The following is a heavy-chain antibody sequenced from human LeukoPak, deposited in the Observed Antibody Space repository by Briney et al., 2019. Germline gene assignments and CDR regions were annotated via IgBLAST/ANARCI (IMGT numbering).Heavy chain of an antibody. CDR3: ARHLSGDDI. J-gene: IGHJ3*02. CDR2: IYSGGST. D-gene: IGHD4-17*01. CDR1: GFTFSSYE. Sequence: GGSLRLSCAASGFTFSSYEMNWVRQAPGKGLEWVSIIYSGGSTYYADSVKGRFTISRDNSKNTLYLQMNTLRAEDTAVYYCARHLSGDDIWGQGTMVTVSS. V-gene: IGHV3-66*04.